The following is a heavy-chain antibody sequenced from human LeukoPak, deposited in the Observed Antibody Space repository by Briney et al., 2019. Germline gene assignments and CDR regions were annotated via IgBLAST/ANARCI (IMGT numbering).Heavy chain of an antibody. CDR3: AKDLEGKWELLKDSYYYYGMDV. D-gene: IGHD1-26*01. J-gene: IGHJ6*02. V-gene: IGHV3-30*18. CDR1: GFTFSSYG. Sequence: QPGRSLRLSCAASGFTFSSYGMHWVRQAPGKGLEWVAVISYDGSNKYYADSVKGRFTISRDNPKNTLYLQMNSLRAEDTAVYYCAKDLEGKWELLKDSYYYYGMDVWGQGTTVTVSS. CDR2: ISYDGSNK.